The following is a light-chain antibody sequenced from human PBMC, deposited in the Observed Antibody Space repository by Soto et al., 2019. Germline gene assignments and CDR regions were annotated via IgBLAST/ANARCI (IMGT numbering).Light chain of an antibody. CDR1: QGIRVD. CDR3: IQDFISPLT. V-gene: IGKV1-6*01. Sequence: VHMTHSPSSLSASLLYRVTITFRASQGIRVDLGWYQQKPGKAPKLLISATSTLQSGVPSRFSGRGSGTNFTLTISSLQPEDFATYYCIQDFISPLTVGQGTKVDIK. CDR2: ATS. J-gene: IGKJ1*01.